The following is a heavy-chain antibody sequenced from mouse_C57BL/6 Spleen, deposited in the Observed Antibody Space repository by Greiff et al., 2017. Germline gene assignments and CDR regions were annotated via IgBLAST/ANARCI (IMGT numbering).Heavy chain of an antibody. CDR1: GFTFSDYY. V-gene: IGHV5-16*01. D-gene: IGHD1-1*01. CDR2: INYDGSST. Sequence: EVKLMESEGGLVQPGSSMKLSCTASGFTFSDYYMAWVRQVPEKGLEWVANINYDGSSTYYLDSLKSRFIISRDNAKNILYLQMSSLKSEDTATYYCARRGDYYYGSTGDWYFDVWGTGTTVTVSS. CDR3: ARRGDYYYGSTGDWYFDV. J-gene: IGHJ1*03.